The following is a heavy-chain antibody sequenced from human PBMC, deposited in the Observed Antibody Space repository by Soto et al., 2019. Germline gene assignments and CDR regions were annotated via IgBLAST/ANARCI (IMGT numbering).Heavy chain of an antibody. J-gene: IGHJ4*02. CDR1: GYTFTSYG. CDR2: ISAYNGNT. D-gene: IGHD3-9*01. V-gene: IGHV1-18*01. Sequence: ASVKVSCKASGYTFTSYGISWVRQAPGQGLEWMGWISAYNGNTNCAQKLQGRVTMTTDTSTSTAYMELRSLRSDDTAVYYCAREGGRYYDILTGYYGRPYYFDYWGQGTLVTAPQ. CDR3: AREGGRYYDILTGYYGRPYYFDY.